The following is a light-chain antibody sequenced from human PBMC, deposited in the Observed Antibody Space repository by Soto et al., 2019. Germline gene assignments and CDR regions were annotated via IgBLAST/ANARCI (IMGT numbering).Light chain of an antibody. CDR1: NSDIGGYNY. J-gene: IGLJ2*01. V-gene: IGLV2-14*03. CDR2: DVS. Sequence: HSALTQPASVSGSPGQSITISCTGTNSDIGGYNYVSWYQQHPGKAPKLMIYDVSNRPSGVSYRFSGSKSGNTASLTISGLQAEDEADYYCSSYTSRSTLGVFGGGTKLTVL. CDR3: SSYTSRSTLGV.